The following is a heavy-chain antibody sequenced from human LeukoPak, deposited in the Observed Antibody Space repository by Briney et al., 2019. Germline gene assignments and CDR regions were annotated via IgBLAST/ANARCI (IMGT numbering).Heavy chain of an antibody. CDR3: AKGLRSDF. CDR2: VNPNGKR. J-gene: IGHJ4*02. CDR1: GYIFTNYD. D-gene: IGHD3-16*02. Sequence: ASVKVSCKTSGYIFTNYDVNWVRQATGQGLKWGGWVNPNGKRVYAQKFQGRVTLTTDSSIRTAYMELTSLRSDDTAVYYCAKGLRSDFWGQGTLVTVSS. V-gene: IGHV1-8*01.